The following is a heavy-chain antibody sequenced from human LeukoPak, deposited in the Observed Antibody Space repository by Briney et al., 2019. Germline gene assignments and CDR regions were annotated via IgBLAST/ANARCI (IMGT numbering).Heavy chain of an antibody. Sequence: GGSLRLAWEVSGFSFSTYWMNWVRQAPGKGLEWVANINQAGSDRYYVDSVKGRFTISRDNAKNSLYLQMNSLRAEDTAVYYCGRGDPDYWGQGTLVTASS. V-gene: IGHV3-7*01. CDR3: GRGDPDY. CDR2: INQAGSDR. CDR1: GFSFSTYW. J-gene: IGHJ4*02.